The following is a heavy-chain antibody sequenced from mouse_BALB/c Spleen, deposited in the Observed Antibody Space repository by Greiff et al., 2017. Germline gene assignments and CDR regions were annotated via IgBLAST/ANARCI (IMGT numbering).Heavy chain of an antibody. CDR1: GFSLSTSGMG. CDR2: IWWDDDK. V-gene: IGHV8-8*01. Sequence: QVTLKVSGPGILQPSQTLSLTCSFSGFSLSTSGMGVGWIRQPSGKGLEWLAHIWWDDDKRYNPALKSRLTISKDTSSNQVFLKIASVDTADTATYYCARIGLLRRTWFAYWGQGTLVTVSA. D-gene: IGHD1-1*01. CDR3: ARIGLLRRTWFAY. J-gene: IGHJ3*01.